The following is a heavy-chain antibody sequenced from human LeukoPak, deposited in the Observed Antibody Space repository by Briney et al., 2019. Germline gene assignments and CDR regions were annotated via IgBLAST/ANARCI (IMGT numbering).Heavy chain of an antibody. V-gene: IGHV3-30-3*01. CDR3: ARDGGDATADNY. CDR1: GFIFSDYG. J-gene: IGHJ4*02. Sequence: AGGSLRLSCAASGFIFSDYGMHWVRQAPGKGLDWVAVISNDGTCINHADSVKGRFTISRDNSKNSLYLQMDSLTTEDTAVYYCARDGGDATADNYWGQGALVTVSS. D-gene: IGHD2-15*01. CDR2: ISNDGTCI.